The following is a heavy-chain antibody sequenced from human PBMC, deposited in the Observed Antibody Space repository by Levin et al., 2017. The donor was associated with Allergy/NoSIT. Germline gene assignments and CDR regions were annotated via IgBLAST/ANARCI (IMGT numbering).Heavy chain of an antibody. CDR3: ARNWRSAFDF. V-gene: IGHV3-7*04. D-gene: IGHD2-8*02. J-gene: IGHJ3*01. CDR2: TKHDGTEK. CDR1: GFTFSSYW. Sequence: PGGSLRLSCAASGFTFSSYWMSWVRQAPGKGLEWVANTKHDGTEKYYVDSVRGRFTISRDNAKNSVYLQMTSLRVEDTAVYYCARNWRSAFDFWGQGTMVTVSS.